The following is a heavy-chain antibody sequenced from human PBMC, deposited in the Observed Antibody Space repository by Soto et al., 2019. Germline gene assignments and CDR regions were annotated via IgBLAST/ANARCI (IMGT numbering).Heavy chain of an antibody. J-gene: IGHJ6*02. Sequence: SVKVSCRASGGIFSSYAFNWVRQAPGQGLEWMGGIIPMFETANYGEKFQGRVTITADESTSTVYMELSSLRSEDTAVYYCTRSSGSGIQSLYYAMDVCGQGTPVTVSS. CDR1: GGIFSSYA. CDR3: TRSSGSGIQSLYYAMDV. V-gene: IGHV1-69*13. D-gene: IGHD3-10*01. CDR2: IIPMFETA.